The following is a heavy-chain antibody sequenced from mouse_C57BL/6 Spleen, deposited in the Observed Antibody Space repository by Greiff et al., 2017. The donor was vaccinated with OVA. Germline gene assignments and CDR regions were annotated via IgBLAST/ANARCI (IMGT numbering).Heavy chain of an antibody. D-gene: IGHD1-2*01. V-gene: IGHV3-6*01. CDR3: ARGLLRPYWYFDV. CDR1: GYSITSGYY. Sequence: EVQLQESGPGLVKPSQSLSLTCSVTGYSITSGYYWNWIRQFPGNKLEWMGYISYDGSNNYNPSLKNRISITRDTSKNQFFLKLNSVTTEDTATYYCARGLLRPYWYFDVWGTGPRSPSPQ. CDR2: ISYDGSN. J-gene: IGHJ1*03.